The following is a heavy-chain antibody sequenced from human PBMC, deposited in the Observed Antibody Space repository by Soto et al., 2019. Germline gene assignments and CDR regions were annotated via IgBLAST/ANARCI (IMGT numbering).Heavy chain of an antibody. CDR3: ARHLILDPGAAGTFDY. D-gene: IGHD6-13*01. CDR1: GYSFTSYW. Sequence: EVQLVQSGAEVKKPGESLRISCKGSGYSFTSYWISWVRQMPGKGLEWMGRIDPSDSYTNYSPSFQGHVTISADKSISTAYLQWSSLKASDTAMYYCARHLILDPGAAGTFDYWGQGTLVTVSS. CDR2: IDPSDSYT. J-gene: IGHJ4*02. V-gene: IGHV5-10-1*01.